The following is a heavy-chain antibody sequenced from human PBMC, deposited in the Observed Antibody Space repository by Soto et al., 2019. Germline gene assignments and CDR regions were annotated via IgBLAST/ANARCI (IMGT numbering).Heavy chain of an antibody. CDR1: GYTFISYG. CDR3: ARDFRAGIYYGSGSSIDY. D-gene: IGHD3-10*01. J-gene: IGHJ4*02. Sequence: QVQLVQSGAEVKKPGASVKVSCKASGYTFISYGISWVRQAPGQGLEWMGWISAYNGNTNYAQKLQGRGTMTTDTSTSTAYMGLRSLRSDDTAVYYCARDFRAGIYYGSGSSIDYWGQGTLVTVSS. V-gene: IGHV1-18*01. CDR2: ISAYNGNT.